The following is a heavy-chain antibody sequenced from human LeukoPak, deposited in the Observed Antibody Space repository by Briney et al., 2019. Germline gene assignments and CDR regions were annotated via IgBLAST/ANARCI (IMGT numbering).Heavy chain of an antibody. CDR1: GFILSTYS. CDR3: ARKAGTTPYYYYMDV. Sequence: GGSLRLSCAASGFILSTYSMNWVRQAPGKGLEWVSSISGSSGNIYYADSVKGRFTISRDNAKNSLYLQMDSLRAEDTAVYYCARKAGTTPYYYYMDVWGKGTTVTVSS. J-gene: IGHJ6*03. CDR2: ISGSSGNI. V-gene: IGHV3-21*01. D-gene: IGHD1-7*01.